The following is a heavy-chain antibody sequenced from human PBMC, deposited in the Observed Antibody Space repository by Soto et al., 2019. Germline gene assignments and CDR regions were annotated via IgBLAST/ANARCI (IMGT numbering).Heavy chain of an antibody. V-gene: IGHV4-38-2*02. CDR2: IYHSGST. J-gene: IGHJ5*02. CDR1: GYSISSGYY. CDR3: ARRTDRLGFDP. Sequence: SETLSLTCTVSGYSISSGYYWGWIRQPPGKGLEWIGSIYHSGSTYYNPSLKSRVTISVDTSKNQFSLKLSSVTAADTAVYYCARRTDRLGFDPWGQGTLVTVSS.